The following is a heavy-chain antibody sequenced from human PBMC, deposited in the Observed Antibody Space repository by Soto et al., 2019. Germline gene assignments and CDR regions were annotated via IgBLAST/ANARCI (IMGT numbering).Heavy chain of an antibody. J-gene: IGHJ6*02. D-gene: IGHD3-10*01. CDR3: ASATITMIGGVTYYNYGMDV. Sequence: ASVKVSCKASGYTFTSYSVSWVRQAPGQGLEWMGWISGYNGNTNYAQELQGRVSMTIDTSTSTAYMDLRSLRSDDTAVYYCASATITMIGGVTYYNYGMDVWGQGTTVTVSS. V-gene: IGHV1-18*04. CDR1: GYTFTSYS. CDR2: ISGYNGNT.